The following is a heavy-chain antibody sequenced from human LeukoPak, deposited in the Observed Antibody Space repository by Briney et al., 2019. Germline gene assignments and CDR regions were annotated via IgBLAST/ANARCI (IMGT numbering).Heavy chain of an antibody. CDR1: GYTFTTHG. V-gene: IGHV1-18*01. J-gene: IGHJ2*01. CDR3: ARDGYFDL. Sequence: GASVIFSCKASGYTFTTHGIAWVRQAPGQGLEWMGWISAHNGNTNHAQALQGRVTMTTHTSTNTAYLELRSLRSDDAAVYYCARDGYFDLWGRGTLVTVSS. CDR2: ISAHNGNT.